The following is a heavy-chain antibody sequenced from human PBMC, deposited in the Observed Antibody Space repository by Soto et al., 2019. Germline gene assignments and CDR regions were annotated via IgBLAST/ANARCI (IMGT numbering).Heavy chain of an antibody. CDR1: VFTFNHYA. D-gene: IGHD2-15*01. CDR3: AKDYTVAADPSPAILFDY. V-gene: IGHV3-23*01. J-gene: IGHJ4*02. Sequence: VGSLRLSCAASVFTFNHYAMSCVRHSPGKWLEWVSIIIANGGTFYADSVKGRFTISRDNSKNTVYLQMSSLRVEDTAIYYCAKDYTVAADPSPAILFDYWGQAALVTLSS. CDR2: IIANGGT.